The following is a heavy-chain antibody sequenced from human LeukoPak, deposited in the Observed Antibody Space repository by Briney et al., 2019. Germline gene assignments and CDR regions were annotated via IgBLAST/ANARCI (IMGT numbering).Heavy chain of an antibody. CDR1: GYTFTGYY. CDR2: ISPDSGGT. CDR3: ASGYKDSSGGGRVDY. Sequence: ASVKVSCKASGYTFTGYYMHWVRQAPGQGLEWMGWISPDSGGTNYAQKFQGRVTMTRDTSISTAYMELSRLRSDDTAVYYCASGYKDSSGGGRVDYWGQGTLVTVSS. J-gene: IGHJ4*02. V-gene: IGHV1-2*02. D-gene: IGHD6-19*01.